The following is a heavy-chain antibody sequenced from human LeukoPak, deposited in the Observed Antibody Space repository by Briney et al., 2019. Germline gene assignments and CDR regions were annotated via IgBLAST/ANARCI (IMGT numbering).Heavy chain of an antibody. CDR2: IKEDETEK. Sequence: PGGSLRLSCAASGFTFSNHWMSWVRQAPGKGLEWVASIKEDETEKYYVDSVKGRFTISRDNSKNTLYLQMNSLRAEDTAVYCCAKVKHPTAVYSGYDAFDYWGQGTLVTVSS. CDR3: AKVKHPTAVYSGYDAFDY. D-gene: IGHD5-12*01. CDR1: GFTFSNHW. V-gene: IGHV3-7*03. J-gene: IGHJ4*02.